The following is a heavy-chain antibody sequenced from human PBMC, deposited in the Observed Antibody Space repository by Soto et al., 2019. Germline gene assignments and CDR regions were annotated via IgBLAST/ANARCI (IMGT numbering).Heavy chain of an antibody. D-gene: IGHD3-9*01. CDR3: ARGRRQLRYDAFDI. CDR2: IYSGGST. J-gene: IGHJ3*02. Sequence: PWGSLRLSCAASGFTVISNYIIFFRQAPGKGLEWVSVIYSGGSTYYADSVKGRFTISRDNSKNTLYLQMNSLRAEDTAVYYCARGRRQLRYDAFDIWGQGTMVTGSS. CDR1: GFTVISNY. V-gene: IGHV3-53*01.